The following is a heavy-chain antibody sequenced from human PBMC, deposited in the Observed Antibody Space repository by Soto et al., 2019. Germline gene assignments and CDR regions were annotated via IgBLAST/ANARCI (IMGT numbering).Heavy chain of an antibody. CDR2: VYVHGTT. CDR3: ARGSSSYYDYGMDV. D-gene: IGHD6-6*01. V-gene: IGHV4-4*07. Sequence: QVQLQESGPGLVRASETLSLSCTVSGVSLSSFYWNWIRQPAGGGLEWIGRVYVHGTTTYNPSLKSRITLSLDPSKNQFSLRLTSVTAADTAVYFCARGSSSYYDYGMDVWGQGTTVTVSS. CDR1: GVSLSSFY. J-gene: IGHJ6*02.